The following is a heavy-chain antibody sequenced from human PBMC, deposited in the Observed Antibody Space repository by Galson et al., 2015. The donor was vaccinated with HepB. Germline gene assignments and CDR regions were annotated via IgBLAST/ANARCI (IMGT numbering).Heavy chain of an antibody. J-gene: IGHJ6*03. CDR1: GFTFSSYS. V-gene: IGHV3-21*01. Sequence: SLRLSCAASGFTFSSYSMNWVRQAPGKGLEWVSSISSSSSYIYYADSVKGRFTISRDNAKNSLYLQMNSLRAEDTAVYYCARVRDLDDIWDRDYYYYMDVWGKGTTVTVSS. CDR2: ISSSSSYI. CDR3: ARVRDLDDIWDRDYYYYMDV. D-gene: IGHD3-9*01.